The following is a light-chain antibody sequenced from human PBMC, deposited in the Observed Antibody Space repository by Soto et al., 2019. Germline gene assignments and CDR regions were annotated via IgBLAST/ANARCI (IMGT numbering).Light chain of an antibody. CDR1: SSDVGSYNR. V-gene: IGLV2-18*02. CDR3: CSYTSSDTWI. J-gene: IGLJ2*01. CDR2: GVS. Sequence: QSALTQPPSVSGSPGQSVTISCTGTSSDVGSYNRVSWYQQPPGTAPKLMIYGVSSRPSGVPDRFSGSKSGNTASLTISGLQAEDEADYYCCSYTSSDTWIFGAGTKVTVL.